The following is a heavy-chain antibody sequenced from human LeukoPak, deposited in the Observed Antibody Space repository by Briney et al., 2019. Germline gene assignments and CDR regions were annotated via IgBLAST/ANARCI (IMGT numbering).Heavy chain of an antibody. J-gene: IGHJ4*02. V-gene: IGHV4-38-2*01. D-gene: IGHD3-16*02. CDR2: IYHTGST. CDR1: GYSISSGYY. CDR3: ARDKDEYVWGTYRW. Sequence: SETLSLTCAVSGYSISSGYYWGCVRQAPGKGLEWIWSIYHTGSTDYNPSLKSRLTISVDMSKNQFSLSLRSVTAADTGVYYCARDKDEYVWGTYRWWGQGMVVSVSS.